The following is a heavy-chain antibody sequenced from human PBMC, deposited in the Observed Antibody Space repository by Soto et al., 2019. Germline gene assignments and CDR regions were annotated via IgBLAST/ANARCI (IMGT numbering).Heavy chain of an antibody. CDR1: GGSVSSGSYY. V-gene: IGHV4-61*01. CDR2: IYYSGST. CDR3: ARDVMGYDILTGYPFYYYYYGMDV. D-gene: IGHD3-9*01. J-gene: IGHJ6*02. Sequence: SETLSLTCTVSGGSVSSGSYYWSWIRQPPGKGLEWIGYIYYSGSTNYNPSLKSRVTISVDTSKNQFSLKLSSVTAADTAVYYCARDVMGYDILTGYPFYYYYYGMDVWGQGTTVTVSS.